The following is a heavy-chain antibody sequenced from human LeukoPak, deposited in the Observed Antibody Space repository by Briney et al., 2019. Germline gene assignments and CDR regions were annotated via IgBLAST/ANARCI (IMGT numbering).Heavy chain of an antibody. D-gene: IGHD6-19*01. CDR3: ARDAGIAVAGTHWFDP. Sequence: GASVKASCKASGYTFTSYYMHWVRQAPGQGLEWMGIINPSGGSTSYAQKFQGRVTMTRDTSTSTVYMELSSLRSEDTAVYYCARDAGIAVAGTHWFDPWGQGTLVTVSS. J-gene: IGHJ5*02. CDR2: INPSGGST. CDR1: GYTFTSYY. V-gene: IGHV1-46*01.